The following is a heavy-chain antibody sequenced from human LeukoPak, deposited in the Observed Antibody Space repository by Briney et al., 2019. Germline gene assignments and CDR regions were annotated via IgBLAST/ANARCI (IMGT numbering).Heavy chain of an antibody. CDR1: GFTFSNYW. J-gene: IGHJ4*02. V-gene: IGHV3-7*01. CDR3: ATRYASGPIADY. Sequence: GGSLRLSCAASGFTFSNYWMSWVRQAPGKGLEWVANIKQDGSEKNYVDSVKGRFTISRDNAKNSLYLQMNSLRVEDTAVYYCATRYASGPIADYWGQGTLVTVSS. CDR2: IKQDGSEK. D-gene: IGHD3-10*01.